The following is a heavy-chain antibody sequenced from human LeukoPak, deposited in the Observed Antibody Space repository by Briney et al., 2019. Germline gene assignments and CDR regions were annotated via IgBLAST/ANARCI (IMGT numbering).Heavy chain of an antibody. Sequence: GGSLRLSCAASGFTFSSYSMNWVRQAPGKGLEWVSYISSSSSTIYYADSVKGRFTISRDNAKNSLYLQMNSLRAEDTAVYYCARTATVLRFLEWLSPPADDSSHWGQGTLVTVSS. D-gene: IGHD3-3*01. CDR3: ARTATVLRFLEWLSPPADDSSH. V-gene: IGHV3-48*01. CDR1: GFTFSSYS. J-gene: IGHJ1*01. CDR2: ISSSSSTI.